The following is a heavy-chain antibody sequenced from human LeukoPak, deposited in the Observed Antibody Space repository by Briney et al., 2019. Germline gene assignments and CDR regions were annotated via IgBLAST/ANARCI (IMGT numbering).Heavy chain of an antibody. CDR1: GGSISSYY. D-gene: IGHD3-16*02. V-gene: IGHV3-23*01. Sequence: PSETLSLTCTVSGGSISSYYWSWVRQAPGKGLEWVSGISGSGGSTYYADSVKGRFTISRDNSKNTLLLQVNSLRAEDTAIYYCAKDALISFRGAWSQSDYWGQGTLVTVSS. J-gene: IGHJ4*02. CDR3: AKDALISFRGAWSQSDY. CDR2: ISGSGGST.